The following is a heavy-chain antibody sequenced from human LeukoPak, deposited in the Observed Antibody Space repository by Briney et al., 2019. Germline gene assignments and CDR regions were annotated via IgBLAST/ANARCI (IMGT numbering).Heavy chain of an antibody. Sequence: ASVKVSCKASGYTFTSYGISWVRQAPGQGLEWMGWISAYNGNTNYAQKLQGRVTMTTDTSTSTAYMELRSLRSDDTAVYYCARSTSAAAGYNWFDPWGQGTLVTASS. CDR3: ARSTSAAAGYNWFDP. J-gene: IGHJ5*02. CDR2: ISAYNGNT. V-gene: IGHV1-18*01. CDR1: GYTFTSYG. D-gene: IGHD6-13*01.